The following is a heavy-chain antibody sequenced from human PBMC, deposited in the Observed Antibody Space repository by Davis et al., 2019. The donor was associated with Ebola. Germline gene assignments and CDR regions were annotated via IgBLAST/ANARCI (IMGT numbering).Heavy chain of an antibody. CDR3: ARKGYCGGDCYFDY. CDR2: SIPIFGTA. D-gene: IGHD2-21*02. V-gene: IGHV1-69*13. CDR1: GGTFSSYA. Sequence: SVTVSCKASGGTFSSYAISWVRQAPGQGLEWMGGSIPIFGTANYAQKFQGRVTITADESTSTAYMELSSLRSEDTAVYYCARKGYCGGDCYFDYWGQGTLVTVSS. J-gene: IGHJ4*02.